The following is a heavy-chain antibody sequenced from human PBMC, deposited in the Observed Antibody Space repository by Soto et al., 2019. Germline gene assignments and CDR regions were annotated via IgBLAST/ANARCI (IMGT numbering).Heavy chain of an antibody. V-gene: IGHV3-23*01. CDR2: ISGSGDST. D-gene: IGHD6-13*01. CDR1: GLTFSSYA. Sequence: GGSLRLSCAASGLTFSSYAMSWVRQAPGKGLEWVSAISGSGDSTYYADSVKGRFTISRDNSKNTLYLQMNSLRAEDTAVYYCARRGPGTYFDYWGQGTLVTVSS. CDR3: ARRGPGTYFDY. J-gene: IGHJ4*02.